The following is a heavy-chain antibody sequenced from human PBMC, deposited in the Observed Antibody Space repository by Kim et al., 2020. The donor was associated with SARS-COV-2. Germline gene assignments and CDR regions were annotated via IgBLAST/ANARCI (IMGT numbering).Heavy chain of an antibody. CDR2: ISAYNGNT. J-gene: IGHJ3*02. CDR1: GYTFTSYG. V-gene: IGHV1-18*01. D-gene: IGHD3-22*01. CDR3: ARDTYYYDSSDPGAFDI. Sequence: ASVKVSCKASGYTFTSYGISWVRQAPGQGLEWKGWISAYNGNTNYAQKLQGRVTMTTDTSTSTAYMELRSLRSDDTAVYYCARDTYYYDSSDPGAFDIWGQGTMVTVSS.